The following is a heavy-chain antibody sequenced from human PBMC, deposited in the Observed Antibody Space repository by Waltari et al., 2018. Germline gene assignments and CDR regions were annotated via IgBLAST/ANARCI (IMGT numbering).Heavy chain of an antibody. V-gene: IGHV4-34*01. CDR1: GGSFSGYY. J-gene: IGHJ5*02. Sequence: QVQLQQWGAGLLKPSETLSLTCAVYGGSFSGYYWSWIRQPPGKGLEWIGEINHSGSTNYNPSLKSRVTISVDTSKNQFSLKLSSVTAADTAVYYCARTYTYGGNPLGWFDPWGQGTLVTVSS. D-gene: IGHD5-18*01. CDR3: ARTYTYGGNPLGWFDP. CDR2: INHSGST.